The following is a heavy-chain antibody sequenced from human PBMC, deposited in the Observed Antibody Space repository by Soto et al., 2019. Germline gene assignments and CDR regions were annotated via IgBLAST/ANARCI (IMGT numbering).Heavy chain of an antibody. CDR3: ARGLQLRGFYYYYGMDV. Sequence: PSDSLSLARAVYCGSFGVYDWSGFRKPPGKGLEWIGEINHSGSTNYNPSLKSRVTISVDTSKNQFSLKLSSVTAADTAVYYCARGLQLRGFYYYYGMDVWGQGTTVTVSS. D-gene: IGHD4-17*01. V-gene: IGHV4-34*01. CDR2: INHSGST. CDR1: CGSFGVYD. J-gene: IGHJ6*02.